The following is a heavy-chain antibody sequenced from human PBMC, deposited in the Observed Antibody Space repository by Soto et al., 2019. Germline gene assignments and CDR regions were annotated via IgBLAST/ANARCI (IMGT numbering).Heavy chain of an antibody. CDR2: IVVMSNTA. D-gene: IGHD1-26*01. V-gene: IGHV1-69*06. J-gene: IGHJ4*02. CDR1: GSTFNNFA. CDR3: ARAIKRWEVHSYFDY. Sequence: QVVLLQSGAEVKEPGSSVRVSCKVSGSTFNNFAFSWVRQAPGHGPEWMGGIVVMSNTADYSQRFRDRVTITADTSTNTLYMELGSLTFADTDVYYCARAIKRWEVHSYFDYCGQGTPGTVSS.